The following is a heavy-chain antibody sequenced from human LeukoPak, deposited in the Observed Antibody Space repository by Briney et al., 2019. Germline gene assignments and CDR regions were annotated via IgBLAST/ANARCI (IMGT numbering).Heavy chain of an antibody. Sequence: NPGGSLRLSCAASGFTFSSYSMNWVRQAPGKGLECVSSISSSSSSIYYANSVKGRFTISRDDAKNSLYLQMNSLRAEDTAVYYCARTATDTGEFDYWGQGTLVTVSS. CDR3: ARTATDTGEFDY. J-gene: IGHJ4*02. CDR1: GFTFSSYS. CDR2: ISSSSSSI. D-gene: IGHD6-13*01. V-gene: IGHV3-21*01.